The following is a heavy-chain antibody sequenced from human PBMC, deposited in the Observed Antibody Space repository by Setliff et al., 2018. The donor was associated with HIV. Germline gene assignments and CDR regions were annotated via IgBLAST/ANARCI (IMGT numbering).Heavy chain of an antibody. CDR3: ARGRASGSYFWVVVNTFDI. J-gene: IGHJ3*02. D-gene: IGHD1-26*01. V-gene: IGHV4-34*01. Sequence: SETLSLTCAVFGGSFSGYYWTWIRQPPGKGLEWIGEIIHSGSTNYNPSLKSRVTISVDTSKNQFSLKLSSVTAADTAVYFCARGRASGSYFWVVVNTFDIWGQGTMVTV. CDR1: GGSFSGYY. CDR2: IIHSGST.